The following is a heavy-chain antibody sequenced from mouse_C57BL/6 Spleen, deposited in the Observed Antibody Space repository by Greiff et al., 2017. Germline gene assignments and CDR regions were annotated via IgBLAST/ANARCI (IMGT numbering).Heavy chain of an antibody. CDR3: ARYPYYYSSSTRVGFGC. CDR1: GYTFTSYW. J-gene: IGHJ2*01. V-gene: IGHV1-64*01. Sequence: QVQLQQPGAELVKPGASVKLSCKASGYTFTSYWMHWVKQRPGQGLEWIGMIHPNSGSTNYNEKFQSKATLTVDKSSSTAYMQLSSLTSEDSAVYYCARYPYYYSSSTRVGFGCWGHSNTLTVCS. CDR2: IHPNSGST. D-gene: IGHD1-1*01.